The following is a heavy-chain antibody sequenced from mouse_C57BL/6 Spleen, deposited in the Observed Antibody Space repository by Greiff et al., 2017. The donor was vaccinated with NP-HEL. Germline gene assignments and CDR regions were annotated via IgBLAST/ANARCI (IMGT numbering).Heavy chain of an antibody. CDR2: IYPGSGST. V-gene: IGHV1-55*01. CDR3: ARYGDGYRLYAMDY. D-gene: IGHD2-3*01. CDR1: GYTFTSYW. Sequence: VQLQQPGAELVKPGASVKMSCKASGYTFTSYWITWVKQRPGQGLEWIGDIYPGSGSTNYNEKFKSKATLTVDTSSSTAYMQLSSLTSEDSAVYYCARYGDGYRLYAMDYWGQGTSVTVSS. J-gene: IGHJ4*01.